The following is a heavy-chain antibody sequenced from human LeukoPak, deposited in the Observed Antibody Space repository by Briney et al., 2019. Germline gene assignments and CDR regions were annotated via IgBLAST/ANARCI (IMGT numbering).Heavy chain of an antibody. CDR2: IYHTGST. V-gene: IGHV4-59*01. CDR1: GVPIRTYY. J-gene: IGHJ4*02. CDR3: ARSYCTTTSCLIRY. Sequence: SETLSLTCSVSGVPIRTYYWTWFRQPPGKGLEWIGYIYHTGSTNYNPSLKSRVTISVDTSKNQFSLQVSSVTAADTAMYYCARSYCTTTSCLIRYWGQGTLVTVSS. D-gene: IGHD2-2*01.